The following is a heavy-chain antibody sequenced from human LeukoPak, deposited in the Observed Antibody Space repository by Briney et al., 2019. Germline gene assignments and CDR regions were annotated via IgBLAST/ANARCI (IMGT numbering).Heavy chain of an antibody. CDR2: IYYSGST. CDR1: GGSINSYY. V-gene: IGHV4-59*08. Sequence: SETLSLTCTVSGGSINSYYWSWIRQPPGKGLEWIAYIYYSGSTNYNPSLKSRVTISVDTSKNQFSLKLSSVTAADTAIYYCARRRIAAAAWFDPWGQGTLVTVSS. J-gene: IGHJ5*02. CDR3: ARRRIAAAAWFDP. D-gene: IGHD6-13*01.